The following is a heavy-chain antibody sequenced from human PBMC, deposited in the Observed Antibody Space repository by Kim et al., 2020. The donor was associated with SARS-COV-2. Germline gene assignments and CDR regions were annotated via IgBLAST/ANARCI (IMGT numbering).Heavy chain of an antibody. D-gene: IGHD2-8*01. Sequence: AQKCQGRVTITADESTSTAYMGLSSLRSEDTAVYYCATTPPCTGHYSCDYWGQGTLVTVSS. J-gene: IGHJ4*02. CDR3: ATTPPCTGHYSCDY. V-gene: IGHV1-69*01.